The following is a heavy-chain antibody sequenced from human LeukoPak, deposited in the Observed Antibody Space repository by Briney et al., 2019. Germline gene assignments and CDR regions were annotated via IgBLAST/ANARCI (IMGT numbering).Heavy chain of an antibody. CDR2: INHSGST. CDR3: ARADIVVIPAAQSYYYYMDV. V-gene: IGHV4-34*01. D-gene: IGHD2-2*01. CDR1: GGSFSGYY. J-gene: IGHJ6*03. Sequence: SETLSLTCAVYGGSFSGYYWSWIRQPPGKGLEWIEEINHSGSTNYNPSLKSRVTISVDTSKNQFSLKLSSVTAADTAVYYCARADIVVIPAAQSYYYYMDVWGKGTTVTVSS.